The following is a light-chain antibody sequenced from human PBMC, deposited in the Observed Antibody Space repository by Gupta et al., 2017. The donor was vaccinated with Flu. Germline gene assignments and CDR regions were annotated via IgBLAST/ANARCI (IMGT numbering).Light chain of an antibody. V-gene: IGLV3-19*01. CDR2: GKN. J-gene: IGLJ3*02. CDR1: SLRSYY. Sequence: QGDSLRSYYASWYQQKPGQAPVLVIYGKNNRPSGIPDRFSGSSSGNTASLTITGAQAGDEADYYCNSRDSSGNLWVFGGGTKLTVL. CDR3: NSRDSSGNLWV.